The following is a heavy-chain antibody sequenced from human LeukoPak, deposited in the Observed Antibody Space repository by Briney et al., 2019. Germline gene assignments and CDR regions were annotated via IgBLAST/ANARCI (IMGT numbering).Heavy chain of an antibody. D-gene: IGHD1-26*01. CDR2: INPSGGST. CDR1: GYIFSDYY. J-gene: IGHJ4*02. Sequence: ASVKVSCKASGYIFSDYYMHWVRQAPGQGLEWMGIINPSGGSTSYAQKFQGRVTMTRDTSTSTVYMELSSLRSEDTAVYYCARDPTRGSYSDYWGQGTLVTVSS. CDR3: ARDPTRGSYSDY. V-gene: IGHV1-46*01.